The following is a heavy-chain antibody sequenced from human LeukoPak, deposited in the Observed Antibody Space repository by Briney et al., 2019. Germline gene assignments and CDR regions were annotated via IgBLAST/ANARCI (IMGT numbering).Heavy chain of an antibody. CDR2: ISAYNGNT. CDR1: GYTFTSYG. V-gene: IGHV1-18*01. Sequence: ASVKVSCKASGYTFTSYGISWVRQAPGQGLEWMGWISAYNGNTNYAQKLQGRVTMTTATSTSTAYMELRSLRSDDTAVYYCARSAISMVALDYWGQGTLVTVSS. J-gene: IGHJ4*02. CDR3: ARSAISMVALDY. D-gene: IGHD3-10*01.